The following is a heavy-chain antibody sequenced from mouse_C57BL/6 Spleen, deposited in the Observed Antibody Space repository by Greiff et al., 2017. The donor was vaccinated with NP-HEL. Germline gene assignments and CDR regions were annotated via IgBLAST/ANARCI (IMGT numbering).Heavy chain of an antibody. CDR1: GYSFTDYN. CDR3: ANNYYGSREGFAY. Sequence: VQLKESGPELVKPGASVKISCKASGYSFTDYNMNWVKQSNGKSLEWIGVINPNYGTTSYNQKFKGKATLTVDQSSSTAYMQLNSLTSEDSAVYYCANNYYGSREGFAYWGQGTLVTVSA. V-gene: IGHV1-39*01. CDR2: INPNYGTT. J-gene: IGHJ3*01. D-gene: IGHD1-1*01.